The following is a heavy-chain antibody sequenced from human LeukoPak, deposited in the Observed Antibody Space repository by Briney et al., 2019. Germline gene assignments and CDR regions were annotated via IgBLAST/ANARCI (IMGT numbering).Heavy chain of an antibody. D-gene: IGHD2-2*02. CDR2: IRSKAYGGTT. CDR3: SQYCSSTSCYTTGPFDY. CDR1: GFTFGDYA. V-gene: IGHV3-49*03. Sequence: SLRLSCTASGFTFGDYAMSWIRQAPGKGLEWVGFIRSKAYGGTTEYAASVKGRFTISRDDSKSIAYLQMNSLKTEDTAVYYCSQYCSSTSCYTTGPFDYWGQGTLVTVSS. J-gene: IGHJ4*02.